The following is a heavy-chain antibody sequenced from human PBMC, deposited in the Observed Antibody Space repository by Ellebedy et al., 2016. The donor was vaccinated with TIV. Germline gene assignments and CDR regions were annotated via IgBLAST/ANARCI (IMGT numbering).Heavy chain of an antibody. CDR2: ISGSAVIT. CDR3: AKDRDWWYFDL. J-gene: IGHJ2*01. CDR1: GFTFSSYA. D-gene: IGHD2-21*01. Sequence: GESLKISXAASGFTFSSYAMSWVRQAPGKGLEWVSAISGSAVITDYADSVKGRFTISRDNSKNTLYLQMNSLRAEDTAVYYCAKDRDWWYFDLWGRGTLVTVSS. V-gene: IGHV3-23*01.